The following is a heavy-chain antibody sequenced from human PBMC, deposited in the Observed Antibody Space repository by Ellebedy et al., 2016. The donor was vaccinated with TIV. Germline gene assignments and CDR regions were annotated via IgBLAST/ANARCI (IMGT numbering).Heavy chain of an antibody. J-gene: IGHJ4*02. V-gene: IGHV3-23*01. Sequence: GESLKISCAASGFAFRTFVMSWVRQAPGKGLEWVSTIGARGGATYYAGSVRGRFTISRDNSNNTLYLQMNSLRGEDTAVYFCAKELVGGYDYPFDYWGRGTLVTVSS. CDR2: IGARGGAT. CDR3: AKELVGGYDYPFDY. D-gene: IGHD5-12*01. CDR1: GFAFRTFV.